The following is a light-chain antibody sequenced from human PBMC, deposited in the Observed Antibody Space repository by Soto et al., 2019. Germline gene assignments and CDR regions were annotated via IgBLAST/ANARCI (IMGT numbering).Light chain of an antibody. CDR3: QQYYSYPLT. V-gene: IGKV1-8*01. Sequence: AIRMTQSPSSFSASTGDRVTITCRASQGISSYLAWYLQKPGKAPKLLIYAASTLQSGVPSRFSGSGSGTDVTLTISCLQSEDFATYDCQQYYSYPLTFGGGTKVESK. CDR1: QGISSY. J-gene: IGKJ4*01. CDR2: AAS.